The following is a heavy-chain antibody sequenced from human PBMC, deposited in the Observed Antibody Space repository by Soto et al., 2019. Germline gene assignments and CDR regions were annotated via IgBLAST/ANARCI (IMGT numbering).Heavy chain of an antibody. D-gene: IGHD6-6*01. Sequence: SVKVSCKASGGTFSSYAISWVRQAPGQGLEWMGGIIPIFGTANYAQKFQGRVTITADKSTSTAYMELSSLRSEDTAVYYCARVLAARPVLSPNWFDPWGQGTLVTAPQ. V-gene: IGHV1-69*06. CDR2: IIPIFGTA. CDR3: ARVLAARPVLSPNWFDP. CDR1: GGTFSSYA. J-gene: IGHJ5*02.